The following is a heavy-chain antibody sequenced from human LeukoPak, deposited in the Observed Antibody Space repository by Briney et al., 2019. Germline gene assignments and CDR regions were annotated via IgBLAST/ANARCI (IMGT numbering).Heavy chain of an antibody. Sequence: SETLSLTCAVSGGSISSTTSYWGWIRQPPGKGLEWIGRIYYSGITFYNPSLKSRVTISVDTSKNQLSLRLSSVTAADTAVYYCARHGSTDYFDYWGQGTLVTVSS. V-gene: IGHV4-39*01. CDR1: GGSISSTTSY. J-gene: IGHJ4*02. CDR3: ARHGSTDYFDY. D-gene: IGHD2-2*03. CDR2: IYYSGIT.